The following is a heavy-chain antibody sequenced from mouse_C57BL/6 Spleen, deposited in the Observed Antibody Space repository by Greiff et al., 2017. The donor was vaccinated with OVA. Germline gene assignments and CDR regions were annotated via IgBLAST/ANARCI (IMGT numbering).Heavy chain of an antibody. D-gene: IGHD1-1*01. V-gene: IGHV1-50*01. CDR2: IDPSDSYT. Sequence: QVQLQQPGAELVKPGASVKLSCKASGYTFTSYWMQWVKQRPGQGLEWIGEIDPSDSYTNYNQKFKGKATLTVDTSSSTAYMQRSSLTSEDTAVYYCARRESTTGEFEYWGQGTTLTVSS. CDR3: ARRESTTGEFEY. CDR1: GYTFTSYW. J-gene: IGHJ2*01.